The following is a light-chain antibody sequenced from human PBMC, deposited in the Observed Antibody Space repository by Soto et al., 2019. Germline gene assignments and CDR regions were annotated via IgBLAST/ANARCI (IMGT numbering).Light chain of an antibody. Sequence: QSVLTQPPSVSGAPGQRVTISCTGSSSNSGAGYDVHWYQQLPGTAPKLLIYGNSNRPSGVPDRFSGSKSGTSASLAITGLQAEDEADYYCQSYDSSLSGWVFGGGPKVTVL. CDR2: GNS. V-gene: IGLV1-40*01. J-gene: IGLJ3*02. CDR1: SSNSGAGYD. CDR3: QSYDSSLSGWV.